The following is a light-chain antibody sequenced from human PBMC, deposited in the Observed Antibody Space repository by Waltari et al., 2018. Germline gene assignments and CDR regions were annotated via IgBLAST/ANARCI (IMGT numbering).Light chain of an antibody. Sequence: EIVRTQSPVTLSVSPGERAALSCGSSQSVRTNLAWYQQRPGQTPRLLIYGASTRAADIPARFSGSASGTEFTLTISSLQSEDLAVYYCQQYNDWPYTFGQGTKLEI. CDR2: GAS. CDR3: QQYNDWPYT. V-gene: IGKV3D-15*01. J-gene: IGKJ2*01. CDR1: QSVRTN.